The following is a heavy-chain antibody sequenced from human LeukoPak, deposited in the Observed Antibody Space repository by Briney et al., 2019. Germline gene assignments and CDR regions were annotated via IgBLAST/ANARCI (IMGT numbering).Heavy chain of an antibody. CDR2: IYYSGST. CDR1: GGSISDYY. V-gene: IGHV4-59*01. J-gene: IGHJ4*02. CDR3: ARAAYGSGGIFDY. D-gene: IGHD3-10*01. Sequence: SEALSLTCTGTGGSISDYYWSWIRQPPGKGLEGIGYIYYSGSTSYNPSIKSRVTISVDTSKNQVSLSLRSVTAADTAVYFCARAAYGSGGIFDYWGQGGLVTVSS.